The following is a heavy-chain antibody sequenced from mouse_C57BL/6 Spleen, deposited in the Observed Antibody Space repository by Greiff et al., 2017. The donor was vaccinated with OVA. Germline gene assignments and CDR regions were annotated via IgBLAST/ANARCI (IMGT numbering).Heavy chain of an antibody. V-gene: IGHV2-2*01. J-gene: IGHJ3*01. D-gene: IGHD1-1*01. CDR3: ARYYYGSSYVAWFAY. CDR2: IWSGGST. CDR1: GFSLTSYG. Sequence: VQRVESGPGLVQPSQSLSITCTVSGFSLTSYGVHWVRQSPGKGLEWLGVIWSGGSTDYNAAFISRLSISKDNSKSQVFFKMNSLQADDTAIYYCARYYYGSSYVAWFAYWGQGTLVTVSA.